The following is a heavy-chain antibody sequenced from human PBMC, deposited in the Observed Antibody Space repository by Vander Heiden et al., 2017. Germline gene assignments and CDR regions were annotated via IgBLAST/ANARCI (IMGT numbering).Heavy chain of an antibody. V-gene: IGHV3-33*01. D-gene: IGHD5-12*01. CDR1: GFTFSSYG. Sequence: QVQLVESGGGVVQPGRSLRLSCAASGFTFSSYGMHWVRQAPGKGLEWVAVIWYDGSNKYYADSVKGRFTISRDNSKNTLYLQMNSLRAEDTAVYYCARSGYSGYDPYYYYYGMDVWGQGTTVTVSS. CDR3: ARSGYSGYDPYYYYYGMDV. J-gene: IGHJ6*02. CDR2: IWYDGSNK.